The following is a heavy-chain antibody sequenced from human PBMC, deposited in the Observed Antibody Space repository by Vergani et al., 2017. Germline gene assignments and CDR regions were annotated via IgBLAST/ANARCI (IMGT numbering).Heavy chain of an antibody. J-gene: IGHJ4*02. CDR2: IKQDGSEK. Sequence: EVQLVESGGGLVQPGGSLRLSCAASGFTFSSYWMSWVRQAPGKGLEWVANIKQDGSEKYYVDSVKGRFTISRDNAKNSLYLQMNSLRAEDTAVYYCARGRGGYNGYFDYWGQGTLVTVSS. CDR1: GFTFSSYW. D-gene: IGHD5-24*01. V-gene: IGHV3-7*01. CDR3: ARGRGGYNGYFDY.